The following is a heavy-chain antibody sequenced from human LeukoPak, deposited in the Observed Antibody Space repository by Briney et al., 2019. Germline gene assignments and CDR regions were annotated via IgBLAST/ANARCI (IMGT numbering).Heavy chain of an antibody. CDR1: GFTFSTYA. V-gene: IGHV3-23*01. Sequence: HPGGSLRLSCVDSGFTFSTYAMSWVRQAPGKVLEWVSGISGSGGSTNYADSVKGRFTISRDNSKNTLYLQMNSLRAEDTAVYYCAKDSGSSGWSGGFQYWGQGTLVTVSS. J-gene: IGHJ4*02. CDR3: AKDSGSSGWSGGFQY. CDR2: ISGSGGST. D-gene: IGHD6-19*01.